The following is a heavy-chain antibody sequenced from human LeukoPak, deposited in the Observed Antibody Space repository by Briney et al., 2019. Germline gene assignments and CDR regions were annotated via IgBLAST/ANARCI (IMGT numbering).Heavy chain of an antibody. CDR1: GFTFSSFE. CDR2: ISTSGSTI. D-gene: IGHD4-11*01. V-gene: IGHV3-48*03. CDR3: AKDAQRGFDYSNSLEH. J-gene: IGHJ4*02. Sequence: GGSLRLSCAASGFTFSSFEMNWVRQAPGTGLEWVSYISTSGSTIYYADSAKGRFTISRDNFKNTVSLQMNSLRAEDTAVYYCAKDAQRGFDYSNSLEHWGQGSLVTVSS.